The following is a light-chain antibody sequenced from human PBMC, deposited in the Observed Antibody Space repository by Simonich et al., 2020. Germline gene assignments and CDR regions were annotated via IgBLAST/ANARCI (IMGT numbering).Light chain of an antibody. J-gene: IGLJ2*01. CDR1: SSDVGGYNY. CDR3: SSYAGSNNYVV. CDR2: EVS. Sequence: QSALTQPPSASGSPGQSVTISCTGTSSDVGGYNYVSWYQQHPGKAPKLMIYEVSKRPSGVPDRFSGSKSCNTASLTFSGLQAEDEADYYCSSYAGSNNYVVFGGGTKLTVL. V-gene: IGLV2-8*01.